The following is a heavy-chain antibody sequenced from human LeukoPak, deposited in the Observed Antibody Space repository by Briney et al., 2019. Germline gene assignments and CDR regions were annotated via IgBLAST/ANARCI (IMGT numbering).Heavy chain of an antibody. CDR1: GIIVSGSA. D-gene: IGHD5-24*01. Sequence: PGGSLKLSCAASGIIVSGSAIHWVRQASGKGLEWVGRIRSKVNNYATSYAASVKGRFTISRDDSKNTAYLQMKNLKTEDTAVYYCTRRRDGYSEYYFDYWGQGTLVTVSS. CDR3: TRRRDGYSEYYFDY. J-gene: IGHJ4*02. V-gene: IGHV3-73*01. CDR2: IRSKVNNYAT.